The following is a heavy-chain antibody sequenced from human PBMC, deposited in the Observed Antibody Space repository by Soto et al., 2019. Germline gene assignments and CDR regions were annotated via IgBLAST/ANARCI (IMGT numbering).Heavy chain of an antibody. Sequence: QVQLVESGGGVVQPRRSLRLSCAASGFTFSGYGMHWVRQAPGKGLEWVAVISNDALNKYYADSVKGRFAISRDDSRNTLYLQMNSLRAEDTAVYYCARPRRDYYYYYGMDVWGQGTTVTVSS. CDR1: GFTFSGYG. CDR3: ARPRRDYYYYYGMDV. J-gene: IGHJ6*02. V-gene: IGHV3-30*03. CDR2: ISNDALNK.